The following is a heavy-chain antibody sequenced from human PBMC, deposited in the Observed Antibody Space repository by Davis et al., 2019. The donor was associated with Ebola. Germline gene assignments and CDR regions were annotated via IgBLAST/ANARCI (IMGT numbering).Heavy chain of an antibody. J-gene: IGHJ5*02. CDR3: AREAYGDMGHWFDP. Sequence: AASVKVSCKASGGTFSSYAISWVRQAPGQGLEWMRGIIPIFGTANYAQKFQGRVTITADESTSTAYMELSSLRSEDTAVYYCAREAYGDMGHWFDPWGQGTLVTVSS. CDR2: IIPIFGTA. D-gene: IGHD4-17*01. CDR1: GGTFSSYA. V-gene: IGHV1-69*13.